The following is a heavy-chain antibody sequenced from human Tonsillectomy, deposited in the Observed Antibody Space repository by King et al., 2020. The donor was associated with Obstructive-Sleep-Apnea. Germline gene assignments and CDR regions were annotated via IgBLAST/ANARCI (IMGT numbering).Heavy chain of an antibody. D-gene: IGHD5-18*01. J-gene: IGHJ4*02. V-gene: IGHV4-30-4*01. CDR1: GGSISSGDYY. CDR2: IYYSWST. CDR3: ASEDSYGYGGGYYFDY. Sequence: QLQESGPGLVKPSQTLSLTCTVSGGSISSGDYYWSWIRQPPGKGLEWIGYIYYSWSTYYNPSLKSRVTISVDTSKNQFSLKLSSVTAADTAVYYCASEDSYGYGGGYYFDYWGQGTLVTVSS.